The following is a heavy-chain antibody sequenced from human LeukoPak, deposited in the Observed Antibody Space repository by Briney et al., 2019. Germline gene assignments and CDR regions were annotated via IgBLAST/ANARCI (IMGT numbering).Heavy chain of an antibody. V-gene: IGHV4-34*01. D-gene: IGHD1-7*01. Sequence: KASETLSLTCAVYGGSFSGYYWSWIRQPPGKGLEWIGEINHSGSTNYNPSLKSRVTISVDTSKNQFSLKLSSVTAADTAVYYCARGRYNWNYRRTTYYYYYMDVWGKGTTVTVSS. CDR1: GGSFSGYY. J-gene: IGHJ6*03. CDR2: INHSGST. CDR3: ARGRYNWNYRRTTYYYYYMDV.